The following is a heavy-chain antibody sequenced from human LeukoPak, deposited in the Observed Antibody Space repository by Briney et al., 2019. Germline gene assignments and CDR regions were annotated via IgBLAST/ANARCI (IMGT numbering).Heavy chain of an antibody. CDR2: IYYSGST. D-gene: IGHD2-21*02. J-gene: IGHJ6*04. Sequence: SETLSLTCTVSGGSMSSGGYYWSWIRQHPGRGLEWFVYIYYSGSTYYNPSLKSRVTISVDTSKNQFSLKLSSVTAADTAVYYCARAKAPPCGGDCYTVISYYYYGMDVWGKGTTVTVSS. CDR3: ARAKAPPCGGDCYTVISYYYYGMDV. V-gene: IGHV4-31*03. CDR1: GGSMSSGGYY.